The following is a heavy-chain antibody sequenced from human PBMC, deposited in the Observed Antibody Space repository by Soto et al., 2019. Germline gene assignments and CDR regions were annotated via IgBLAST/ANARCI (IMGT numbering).Heavy chain of an antibody. CDR2: IYYSGRT. CDR1: GDAINSGAYF. V-gene: IGHV4-31*11. J-gene: IGHJ5*02. D-gene: IGHD3-10*01. CDR3: AREITMVRGVIGLVRWFDP. Sequence: SETLSLTCAVSGDAINSGAYFWSWIRQNPGKGLEWIGCIYYSGRTYYNPSLKSRLTLSIDTSKNQVSLKLSSVTAADTAVYFCAREITMVRGVIGLVRWFDPWGQGTLVTVSS.